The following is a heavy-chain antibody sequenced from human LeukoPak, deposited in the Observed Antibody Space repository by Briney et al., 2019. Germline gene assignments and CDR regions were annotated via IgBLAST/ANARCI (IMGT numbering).Heavy chain of an antibody. CDR2: INHSGST. V-gene: IGHV4-34*01. J-gene: IGHJ4*02. Sequence: PSETLSLTCTVSGGSISGHFWNWIRQPPGKGLEWIGEINHSGSTNYNPSLKSRVTISVDTSKNQFSLKLSSVTAADTAVYYCARGACSGGSCYRYFDYWGQGTLVTVSS. D-gene: IGHD2-15*01. CDR3: ARGACSGGSCYRYFDY. CDR1: GGSISGHF.